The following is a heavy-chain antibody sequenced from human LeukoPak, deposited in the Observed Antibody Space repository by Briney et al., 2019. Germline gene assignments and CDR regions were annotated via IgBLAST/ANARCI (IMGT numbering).Heavy chain of an antibody. Sequence: SETLSLTCAVYGGSFSGYYWSWIRQPPGKGLEWIGEINHSGSTNYNPSLKSRVTISVDTSKNQFSLKLSSVTAADTAVYYCARTPTIVATISYHFDYWGQGTLVTVSS. CDR1: GGSFSGYY. J-gene: IGHJ4*02. CDR3: ARTPTIVATISYHFDY. V-gene: IGHV4-34*01. D-gene: IGHD5-12*01. CDR2: INHSGST.